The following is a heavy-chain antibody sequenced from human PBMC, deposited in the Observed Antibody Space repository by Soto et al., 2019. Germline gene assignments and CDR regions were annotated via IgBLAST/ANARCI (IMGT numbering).Heavy chain of an antibody. CDR2: IYHYGST. Sequence: SQTLSLTCAVSGGSISSGGYFWSWIRQPPGKGLEWIGYIYHYGSTYYNPSLKSRVTISVDRSKNQFSLKLSSVTAADTAVYYCSRGILVWGQGALVTXSS. J-gene: IGHJ4*02. CDR3: SRGILV. V-gene: IGHV4-30-2*01. D-gene: IGHD3-16*01. CDR1: GGSISSGGYF.